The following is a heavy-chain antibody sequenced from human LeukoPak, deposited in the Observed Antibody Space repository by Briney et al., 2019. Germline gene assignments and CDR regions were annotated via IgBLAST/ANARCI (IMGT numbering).Heavy chain of an antibody. Sequence: GGPLRLSGAAAGFIYSYCWMRGGRAVGGRGLAGVSGIDSDGSTTNYADFVKGRFTVSRDNAKNSLYLQMNSLRAEDTAMYYCARRPYSSSWYHFEYWGQGTLVTVSS. CDR2: IDSDGSTT. D-gene: IGHD6-13*01. J-gene: IGHJ4*02. CDR3: ARRPYSSSWYHFEY. CDR1: GFIYSYCW. V-gene: IGHV3-74*01.